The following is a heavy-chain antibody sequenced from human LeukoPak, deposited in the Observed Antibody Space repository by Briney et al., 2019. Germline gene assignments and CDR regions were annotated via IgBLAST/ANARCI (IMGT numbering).Heavy chain of an antibody. CDR3: TRPAYCSGGSCYEN. J-gene: IGHJ4*02. Sequence: GGSLRLSCAASGFTFSGSAMHWARQASGKGLEWVGRIRSKANSYATAYAASVKGRFTISRDDSKNTAYLQMNSLKTEDTAVYYCTRPAYCSGGSCYENWGQGTLVTVSS. V-gene: IGHV3-73*01. CDR1: GFTFSGSA. D-gene: IGHD2-15*01. CDR2: IRSKANSYAT.